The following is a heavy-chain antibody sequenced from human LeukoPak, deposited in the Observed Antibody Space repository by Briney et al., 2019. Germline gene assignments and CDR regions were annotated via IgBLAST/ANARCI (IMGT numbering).Heavy chain of an antibody. D-gene: IGHD3-3*01. CDR2: VNHSGST. J-gene: IGHJ1*01. CDR3: ARGPDFWSGYYIRYFQH. Sequence: SETLSLTCAVYGGSFSGYYWSWIRQPPGKGLEGIGEVNHSGSTNYNPSLKSRVTISVDTSKNQLSLKLSSVTAADTAMYYCARGPDFWSGYYIRYFQHWGQGTLVTVSS. CDR1: GGSFSGYY. V-gene: IGHV4-34*01.